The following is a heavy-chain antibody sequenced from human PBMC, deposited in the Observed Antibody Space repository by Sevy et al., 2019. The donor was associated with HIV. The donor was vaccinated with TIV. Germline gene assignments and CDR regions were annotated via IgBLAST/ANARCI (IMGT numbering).Heavy chain of an antibody. CDR3: ARAPPVRSGDDSLNWFDP. CDR2: IHYTGST. CDR1: GGSISVYY. J-gene: IGHJ5*02. Sequence: SETLSLTCTVSGGSISVYYWSWIRQPPGQALKSIGDIHYTGSTNYNPSLKSRVTISVDTSKNQLSLKLSSVTAADTAVYYCARAPPVRSGDDSLNWFDPWGQGTLVTVSS. V-gene: IGHV4-59*13. D-gene: IGHD5-12*01.